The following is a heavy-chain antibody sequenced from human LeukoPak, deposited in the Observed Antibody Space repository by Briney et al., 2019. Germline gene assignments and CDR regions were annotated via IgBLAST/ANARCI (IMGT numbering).Heavy chain of an antibody. CDR3: AKNLPYLDNPAYRSWPLDF. CDR2: ISSSSTI. J-gene: IGHJ4*02. D-gene: IGHD3-16*02. Sequence: GGSLRPSCVASGFSFSSYSTNWVRQAPGKGLEWVPYISSSSTIYYADSVKGRFTVSRDNSKNTLYLQMNSLRDEDMAVYYCAKNLPYLDNPAYRSWPLDFWGQGTLVTVSS. V-gene: IGHV3-48*02. CDR1: GFSFSSYS.